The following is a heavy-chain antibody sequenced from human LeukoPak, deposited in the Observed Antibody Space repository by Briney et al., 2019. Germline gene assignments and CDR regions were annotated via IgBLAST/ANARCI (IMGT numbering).Heavy chain of an antibody. CDR1: GFTFSSYS. CDR2: ISSSSSYI. V-gene: IGHV3-21*01. CDR3: ARDPSEGYSYGYYVVGSYYYYYMDV. D-gene: IGHD5-18*01. Sequence: PGGSLRLSCAASGFTFSSYSMNWVRQAPGKGLEWVSSISSSSSYIYYADSVKGRFTISRDNAKNSLYLQMNSLRAEDTAVYYCARDPSEGYSYGYYVVGSYYYYYMDVWGKGTTVTVSS. J-gene: IGHJ6*03.